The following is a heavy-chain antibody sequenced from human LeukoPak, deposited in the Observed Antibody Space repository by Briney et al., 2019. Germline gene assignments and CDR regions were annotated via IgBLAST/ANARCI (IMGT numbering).Heavy chain of an antibody. V-gene: IGHV4-4*07. CDR1: GGSISSYY. Sequence: SETLSLTCTVSGGSISSYYWSWIRQPAGKGLEWIGRIYTSGSTNYNPSLKSRVTMSVDTSKNQFSLKLSSVTAADTAVYYCAGYGGYLFYYYGMDVWGQGTTVTVSS. CDR3: AGYGGYLFYYYGMDV. D-gene: IGHD4-17*01. J-gene: IGHJ6*02. CDR2: IYTSGST.